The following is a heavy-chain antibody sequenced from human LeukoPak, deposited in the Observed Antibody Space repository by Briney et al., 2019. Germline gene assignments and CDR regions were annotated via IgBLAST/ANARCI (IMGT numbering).Heavy chain of an antibody. CDR1: GGSISSSTYY. CDR2: VYYSGST. CDR3: ASSRRDGSGSYYFGWFDP. Sequence: PSETLSLTCTVSGGSISSSTYYWGWIRPPPGKGLEWIGSVYYSGSTYYNPSLKSRVTISVDRSKNQFSLKLSSVTAADTAVYYCASSRRDGSGSYYFGWFDPWGQGTLVTVSS. J-gene: IGHJ5*02. D-gene: IGHD3-10*01. V-gene: IGHV4-39*07.